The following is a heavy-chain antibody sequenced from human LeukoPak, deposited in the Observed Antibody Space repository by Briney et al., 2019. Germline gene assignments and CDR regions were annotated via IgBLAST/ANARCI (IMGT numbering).Heavy chain of an antibody. V-gene: IGHV3-30*18. CDR1: GFTFRKYG. CDR2: ISEDGSDK. J-gene: IGHJ4*02. Sequence: GGSLRLSCAASGFTFRKYGIHWVRQAPGKGLEWVAVISEDGSDKQYADSVKGRFTISRDNSKNTVYLQMNSLRAEDTAVYYCAEDRRYYDSTGYYWYFDYWGQGTLVTVSS. D-gene: IGHD3-22*01. CDR3: AEDRRYYDSTGYYWYFDY.